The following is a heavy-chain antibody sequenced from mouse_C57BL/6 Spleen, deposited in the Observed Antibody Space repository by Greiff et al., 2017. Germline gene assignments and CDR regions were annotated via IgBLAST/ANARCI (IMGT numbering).Heavy chain of an antibody. CDR3: ARGGNYLVDY. J-gene: IGHJ2*01. CDR2: ISYSGST. CDR1: RYSITSGYD. V-gene: IGHV3-1*01. Sequence: VQLQQSGPGMVKPSQSLSLTCTVTRYSITSGYDWHWIRHFPGNKLEWMGYISYSGSTNYNPSLKSRISITHDTSKNHFFLKLNSVTTEDTATYYCARGGNYLVDYWGQGTTLTVSS. D-gene: IGHD2-1*01.